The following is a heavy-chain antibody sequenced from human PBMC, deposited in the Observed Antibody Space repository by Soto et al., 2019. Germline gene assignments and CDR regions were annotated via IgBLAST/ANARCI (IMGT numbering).Heavy chain of an antibody. J-gene: IGHJ4*02. D-gene: IGHD2-15*01. V-gene: IGHV3-23*01. CDR1: GFTFSTSA. Sequence: GGSLRLSCTASGFTFSTSAMSWFRQAPVSGLEWVSGISGSGAGTYYADSVKGRFTISRDNSKNTLYLQMSGLRAEDAAVYYCAREVVAALDYWGQGTLVTVS. CDR3: AREVVAALDY. CDR2: ISGSGAGT.